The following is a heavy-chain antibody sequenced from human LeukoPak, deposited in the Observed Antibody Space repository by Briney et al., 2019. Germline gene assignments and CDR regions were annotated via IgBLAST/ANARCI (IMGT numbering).Heavy chain of an antibody. CDR1: GFTFSSYS. V-gene: IGHV3-21*04. Sequence: GGSLRLSCAASGFTFSSYSMNWVRQAPGKGLEWVSSISSSSSYIYYADSVKGRFTISRDNSKNTLYLQMNSLRAEDTAVYYCAKGGTMVRGVIIIKGDYYYYMDVWGRGTTVTISS. D-gene: IGHD3-10*01. CDR3: AKGGTMVRGVIIIKGDYYYYMDV. J-gene: IGHJ6*03. CDR2: ISSSSSYI.